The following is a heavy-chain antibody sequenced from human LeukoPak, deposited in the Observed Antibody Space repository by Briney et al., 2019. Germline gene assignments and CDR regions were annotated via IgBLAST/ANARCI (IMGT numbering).Heavy chain of an antibody. Sequence: ASVKVSCKASGYTFSSYDINWVRQATGQGLEWMGWMNPNSGNTGFAQKFQGRVTVTRDTSITTAYMDLSSLRSDDTAVYYCARGTKYSSGWYWFDTWGQGTLVTVSS. CDR2: MNPNSGNT. CDR3: ARGTKYSSGWYWFDT. CDR1: GYTFSSYD. V-gene: IGHV1-8*01. D-gene: IGHD6-19*01. J-gene: IGHJ5*02.